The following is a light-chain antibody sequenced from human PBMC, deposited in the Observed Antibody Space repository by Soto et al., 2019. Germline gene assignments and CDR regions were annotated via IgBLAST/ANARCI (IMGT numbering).Light chain of an antibody. CDR3: HQYDSWT. CDR1: QSVSSSY. Sequence: EIVMTQSPATLSVYPGERATLSCRASQSVSSSYLAWYQQKPGQAPRLLIYGASSRATGIPDRFSGSGSGTDFTLTISRLEPEDFAVYYCHQYDSWTFGQGTKVDI. CDR2: GAS. V-gene: IGKV3-20*01. J-gene: IGKJ1*01.